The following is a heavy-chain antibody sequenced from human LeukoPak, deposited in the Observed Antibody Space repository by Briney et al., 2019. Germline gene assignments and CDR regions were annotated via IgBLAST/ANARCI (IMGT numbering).Heavy chain of an antibody. J-gene: IGHJ4*02. CDR1: GYTFTGYY. V-gene: IGHV5-51*01. CDR3: ARHIGYSSGWYSLGLVY. Sequence: ASVKVSCKASGYTFTGYYMHWVRQAPGQGLEWMGIIYPGDSDTRYSPSFQGQVTISADKSISTAYLQWSSLKASDTAMYYCARHIGYSSGWYSLGLVYWGQGTLVTVSS. CDR2: IYPGDSDT. D-gene: IGHD6-19*01.